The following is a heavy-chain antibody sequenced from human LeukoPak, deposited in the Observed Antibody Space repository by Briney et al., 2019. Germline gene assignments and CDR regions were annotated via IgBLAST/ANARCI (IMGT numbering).Heavy chain of an antibody. J-gene: IGHJ6*03. CDR3: ARERGGDYSNYYYNYSMDV. CDR2: INWNGVTT. CDR1: GFTFDDYG. V-gene: IGHV3-20*04. Sequence: GGSLRLSCAASGFTFDDYGMSWVRQAPGKGLEWVSGINWNGVTTRYADSVKGRFTISRDNAKNSLYLQMNSLRAEDTAFYYCARERGGDYSNYYYNYSMDVWGKGTTVTVSS. D-gene: IGHD4-11*01.